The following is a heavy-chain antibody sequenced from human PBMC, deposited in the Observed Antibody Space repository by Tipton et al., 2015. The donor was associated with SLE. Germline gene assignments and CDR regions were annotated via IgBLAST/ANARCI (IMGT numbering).Heavy chain of an antibody. CDR1: AFTFSDYA. J-gene: IGHJ5*02. Sequence: SLRLSCAASAFTFSDYAMNWLRQAPGKGLEWVAVIAYDGSEEIYADSVKGRFTISRDNSKNTLYLQMNSLRAEDTAMYYCARGEVLPYCGGDCQKNWFDPWGQGTLVTVSS. V-gene: IGHV3-30*04. CDR2: IAYDGSEE. D-gene: IGHD2-21*01. CDR3: ARGEVLPYCGGDCQKNWFDP.